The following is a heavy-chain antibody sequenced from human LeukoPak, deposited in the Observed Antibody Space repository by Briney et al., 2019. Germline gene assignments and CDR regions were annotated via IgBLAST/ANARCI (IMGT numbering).Heavy chain of an antibody. CDR1: GGSIARSHYY. V-gene: IGHV4-39*01. Sequence: SETLSLTCAVSGGSIARSHYYWSWIRQPPGKGLEWIGSSDDSGRTYYNPSLKGRVTISVDTSKNQFSLKVNSVTAADTAVYYCTTRDWIWNGGHDYWGQGTLVTVSS. J-gene: IGHJ4*02. CDR2: SDDSGRT. D-gene: IGHD1-1*01. CDR3: TTRDWIWNGGHDY.